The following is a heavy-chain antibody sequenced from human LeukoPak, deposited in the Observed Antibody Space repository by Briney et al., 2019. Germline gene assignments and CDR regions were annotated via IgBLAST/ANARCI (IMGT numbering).Heavy chain of an antibody. J-gene: IGHJ6*03. CDR2: IYPDDSDT. CDR1: GYSFTSYW. Sequence: GESLKISCKGSGYSFTSYWIGWVRQMRGKGLEWMGIIYPDDSDTKYSPSFQGQVTISAEQSISTAYLQWSSLKASDTAMYYCARLAFCTNAVCFSNYYYSMDVWGRGTTVTVSS. CDR3: ARLAFCTNAVCFSNYYYSMDV. V-gene: IGHV5-51*01. D-gene: IGHD2-8*01.